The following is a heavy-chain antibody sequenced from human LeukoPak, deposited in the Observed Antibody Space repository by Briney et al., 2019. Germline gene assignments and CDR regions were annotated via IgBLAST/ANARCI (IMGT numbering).Heavy chain of an antibody. V-gene: IGHV3-21*01. Sequence: PGGSLRLSCAASGFTFSSYSMNWVRQAPGKGLEWVSSISSSSSYIYYADSVKGRFTISRDNAKNSLYLQMNSLRAEDTAVYYCASNFLYSTNNWFDPWGQGTLVTVSS. J-gene: IGHJ5*02. CDR2: ISSSSSYI. D-gene: IGHD6-13*01. CDR1: GFTFSSYS. CDR3: ASNFLYSTNNWFDP.